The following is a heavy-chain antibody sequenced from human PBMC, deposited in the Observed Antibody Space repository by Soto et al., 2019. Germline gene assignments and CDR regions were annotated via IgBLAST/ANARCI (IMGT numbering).Heavy chain of an antibody. V-gene: IGHV1-18*01. CDR2: ISAYNGNT. D-gene: IGHD2-15*01. Sequence: GASVKVSCKAYGYTFTTYGITWVRQAPGQGLEWMGWISAYNGNTNYAQKLQGRVSMTTDTSTSTAYMEVRSLRSDDTAIYYCARTPACSGGSCYSSHDAFDIWGQGTVVTVSS. J-gene: IGHJ3*02. CDR1: GYTFTTYG. CDR3: ARTPACSGGSCYSSHDAFDI.